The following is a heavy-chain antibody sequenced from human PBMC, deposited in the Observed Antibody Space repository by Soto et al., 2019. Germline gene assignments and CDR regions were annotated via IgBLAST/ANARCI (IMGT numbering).Heavy chain of an antibody. CDR1: GGSISSSSYY. V-gene: IGHV4-39*01. CDR3: ASPRGNSGYESFDY. D-gene: IGHD5-12*01. Sequence: SETLSLTCTVSGGSISSSSYYWGWIRQPPGKWLEWIGSIYYSGTTYYNPSLKSRVTISVDTSKIQFSLKLSSVTAADTAVYYCASPRGNSGYESFDYWGQGTMVTVSS. J-gene: IGHJ4*02. CDR2: IYYSGTT.